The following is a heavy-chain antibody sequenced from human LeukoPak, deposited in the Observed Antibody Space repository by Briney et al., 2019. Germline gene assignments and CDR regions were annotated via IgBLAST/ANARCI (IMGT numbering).Heavy chain of an antibody. D-gene: IGHD1-26*01. CDR3: AKDQSYSGTYYPFDY. CDR2: ISYDGNNK. J-gene: IGHJ4*02. V-gene: IGHV3-30*18. CDR1: GFTFSNYG. Sequence: GGSLRLSCAASGFTFSNYGMHWVRQAPGKGLEWVAVISYDGNNKYYADSVQGRFTISRDNSKNTLYLQMNSLRAEDTAAYYCAKDQSYSGTYYPFDYWGQGTLVTVSS.